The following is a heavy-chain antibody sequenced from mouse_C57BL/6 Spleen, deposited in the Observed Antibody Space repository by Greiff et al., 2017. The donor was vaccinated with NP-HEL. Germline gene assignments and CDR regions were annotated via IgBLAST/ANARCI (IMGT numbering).Heavy chain of an antibody. Sequence: EVKLVESGGGLVKPGGSLKLSCAASGFTFSDYGMHWVRQAPEKGLEWVAYISSGSSTIYYADTVKGRFTITRDNAKNTLFLQMTSLRSEDTAMYYCARDFITTVVATDYAMDYWGQGTSVTVSS. V-gene: IGHV5-17*01. J-gene: IGHJ4*01. CDR2: ISSGSSTI. CDR3: ARDFITTVVATDYAMDY. D-gene: IGHD1-1*01. CDR1: GFTFSDYG.